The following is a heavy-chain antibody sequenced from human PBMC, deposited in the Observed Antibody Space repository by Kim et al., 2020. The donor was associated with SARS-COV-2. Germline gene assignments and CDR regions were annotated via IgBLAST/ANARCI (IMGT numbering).Heavy chain of an antibody. Sequence: GGSLRLSCAASGFTFDDYAMHWVRQAPGKGLEWVSGISWNSGSIGYADSVKGRFTISRDNAKNSLYLQMNSLRAEDTALYYCAKDIERLQLELGAFDIWGQGTMVTVSS. CDR3: AKDIERLQLELGAFDI. CDR1: GFTFDDYA. V-gene: IGHV3-9*01. J-gene: IGHJ3*02. D-gene: IGHD1-1*01. CDR2: ISWNSGSI.